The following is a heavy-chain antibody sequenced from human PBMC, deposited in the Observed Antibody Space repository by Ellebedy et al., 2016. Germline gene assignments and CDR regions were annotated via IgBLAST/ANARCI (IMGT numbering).Heavy chain of an antibody. D-gene: IGHD2-2*02. CDR1: GFSFSTSW. J-gene: IGHJ4*02. CDR2: IKQDGSQK. V-gene: IGHV3-7*01. Sequence: GESLKISCTASGFSFSTSWMSWVRQAPGKGLEWVANIKQDGSQKYYVDSLKGRFTISRDNAKNSLYLQMNSLRVEDTAVYYCASGGCTSTSCYNGKDFDYWGQGTLVTVSS. CDR3: ASGGCTSTSCYNGKDFDY.